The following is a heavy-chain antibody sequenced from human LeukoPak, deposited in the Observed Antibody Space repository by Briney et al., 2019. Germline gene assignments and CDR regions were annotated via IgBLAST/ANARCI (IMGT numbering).Heavy chain of an antibody. CDR2: MNPNSGNT. J-gene: IGHJ3*02. V-gene: IGHV1-8*01. CDR3: ARVLVDNDAFDI. D-gene: IGHD5-24*01. Sequence: ASVKVSCKASGYTFTSYDINWARQATGQGLEWMGWMNPNSGNTGYAQKFQGRVTMTRNTSISTAYMELSSLRSEDTAVYYCARVLVDNDAFDIWGQGTMVTVSS. CDR1: GYTFTSYD.